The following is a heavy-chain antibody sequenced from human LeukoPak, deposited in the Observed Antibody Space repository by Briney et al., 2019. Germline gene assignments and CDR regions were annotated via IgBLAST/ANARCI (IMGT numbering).Heavy chain of an antibody. J-gene: IGHJ6*03. V-gene: IGHV4-31*11. CDR1: GGSVNNGDYY. CDR3: TRGQYSSEGYYYYMDV. CDR2: IYSSRTT. Sequence: PSETLSLTCAVSGGSVNNGDYYWNWIRQHPVKGLEWVAYIYSSRTTYYRPSLKSRLSISLDTSQNHFSLRLRSVTAADTAVYYCTRGQYSSEGYYYYMDVWGEGTTVTVSS. D-gene: IGHD6-25*01.